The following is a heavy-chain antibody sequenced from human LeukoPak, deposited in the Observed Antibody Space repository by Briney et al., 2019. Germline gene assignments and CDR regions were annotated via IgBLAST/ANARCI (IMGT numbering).Heavy chain of an antibody. CDR1: GFTFSSYG. CDR2: ISYDGSNK. J-gene: IGHJ1*01. D-gene: IGHD3-22*01. Sequence: GGSLRLSCAASGFTFSSYGMHWVRQAPGKGLEWVAVISYDGSNKYYADSVKGRFTTSRDNSKNTLYLQMNSLRAEDTAVYYCAKGRRGDYDSSGYYYAPLQHWGQGTLVTVSS. V-gene: IGHV3-30*18. CDR3: AKGRRGDYDSSGYYYAPLQH.